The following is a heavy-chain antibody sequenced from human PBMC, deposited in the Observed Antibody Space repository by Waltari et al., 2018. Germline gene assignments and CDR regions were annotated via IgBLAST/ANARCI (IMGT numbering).Heavy chain of an antibody. CDR1: GFTFSSYW. CDR3: ARDLSVTTLYFDY. J-gene: IGHJ4*02. V-gene: IGHV3-7*01. Sequence: EVQLVESGGGLVQPGGSLRLSCSASGFTFSSYWMSWVLQAPGKGLEWVANIKQDGSEKYYVDSVKGRFTISRDNAKNSLYLQMNSLRAEDTAVYYCARDLSVTTLYFDYWGQGTLVTVSS. D-gene: IGHD4-17*01. CDR2: IKQDGSEK.